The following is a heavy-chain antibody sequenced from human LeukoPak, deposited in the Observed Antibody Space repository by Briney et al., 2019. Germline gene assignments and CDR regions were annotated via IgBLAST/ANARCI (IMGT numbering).Heavy chain of an antibody. CDR1: GFTFSGFW. D-gene: IGHD4-17*01. Sequence: PGGSLRLSCAVSGFTFSGFWMSWSRQAPGKGLEWVASINSDGSEGYYADVVKGRFTISRDNAKNSLYLQINSLRAEDTAVYYCARDWNGDYVIENWGQGTLVTVSS. J-gene: IGHJ4*02. CDR3: ARDWNGDYVIEN. CDR2: INSDGSEG. V-gene: IGHV3-7*03.